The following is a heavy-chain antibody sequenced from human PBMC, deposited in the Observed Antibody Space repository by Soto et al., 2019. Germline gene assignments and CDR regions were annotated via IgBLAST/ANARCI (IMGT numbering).Heavy chain of an antibody. Sequence: SETLSLTCAVSGGSISSSNWWSWVRQPPGKGLEWIGEIYHSGSTNYNPSLKSRVTISVDKSKNQFSLKLSSVTAADTAVYYCARVSNFTISGVVICSAFDIWGQGTMVTVSS. D-gene: IGHD3-3*01. V-gene: IGHV4-4*02. J-gene: IGHJ3*02. CDR1: GGSISSSNW. CDR2: IYHSGST. CDR3: ARVSNFTISGVVICSAFDI.